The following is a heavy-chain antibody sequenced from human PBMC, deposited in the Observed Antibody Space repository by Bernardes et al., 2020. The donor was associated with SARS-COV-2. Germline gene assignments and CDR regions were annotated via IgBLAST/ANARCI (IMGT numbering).Heavy chain of an antibody. CDR1: GGSFSGYY. V-gene: IGHV4-34*01. CDR3: ARDCCSGGSCYGVDY. D-gene: IGHD2-15*01. CDR2: INHSGST. J-gene: IGHJ4*02. Sequence: ETLSLTCAVYGGSFSGYYWSWVRQPPGKGLEWIGEINHSGSTNYNPSLKSRVTISVDTSKNQFSLKLSSVTAADTAVYYCARDCCSGGSCYGVDYWGQGTLVTVSS.